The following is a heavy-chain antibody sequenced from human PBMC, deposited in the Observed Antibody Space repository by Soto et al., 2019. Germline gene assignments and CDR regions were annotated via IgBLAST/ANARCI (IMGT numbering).Heavy chain of an antibody. Sequence: SETLSLTCAVSGFFISSGNYWGWIRKPPGKGLEWIGSIFHGGNTYYNPSLKSRVTISVDMSKNQFSLKLNSVTAADTAVYYCARARWYDAFDVWGQGTVVTISS. J-gene: IGHJ3*01. D-gene: IGHD2-15*01. V-gene: IGHV4-38-2*01. CDR3: ARARWYDAFDV. CDR2: IFHGGNT. CDR1: GFFISSGNY.